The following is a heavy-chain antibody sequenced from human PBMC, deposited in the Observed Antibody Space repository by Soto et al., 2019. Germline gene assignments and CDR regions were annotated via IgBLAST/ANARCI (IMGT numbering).Heavy chain of an antibody. V-gene: IGHV3-7*05. J-gene: IGHJ4*02. CDR2: IKQDGSEK. D-gene: IGHD6-19*01. CDR1: GFTFSIYW. CDR3: ARLEYSSGWYPSFDY. Sequence: GGSLRLSCAASGFTFSIYWMSWVRQAPGKGLEWVANIKQDGSEKYYVDSVKGRFTISRDNAKNSLYLQMNSLRAEDTAVYYCARLEYSSGWYPSFDYWGQGTLVTVSS.